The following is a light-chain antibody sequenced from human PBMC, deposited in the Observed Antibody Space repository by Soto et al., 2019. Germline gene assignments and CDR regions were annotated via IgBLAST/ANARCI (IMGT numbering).Light chain of an antibody. CDR1: QSVSSPY. CDR3: QQYGSSIT. J-gene: IGKJ5*01. V-gene: IGKV3-20*01. CDR2: GTS. Sequence: EIVLTQSPGTLSLSPGERATLSCRATQSVSSPYLAWYQQKPGQAPRLLIYGTSSRATGIPDRFSGSGSGTDFTLTISRLEPEDFAVFDCQQYGSSITFGQGTRLEIK.